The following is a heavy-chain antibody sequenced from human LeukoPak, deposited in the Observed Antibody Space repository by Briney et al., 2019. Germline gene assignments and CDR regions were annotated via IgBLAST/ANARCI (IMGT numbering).Heavy chain of an antibody. CDR3: ARLAVRGVIRRSYYYNMDV. Sequence: ASVKVSCKASGYTFTNYDINWVRQATGQGLEWMGWMNPNSGNTGYAQKFQGRVTITRNTAISTAYMELSSLRSEDTAVYYCARLAVRGVIRRSYYYNMDVWGKGTTVTVSS. V-gene: IGHV1-8*03. CDR1: GYTFTNYD. J-gene: IGHJ6*03. CDR2: MNPNSGNT. D-gene: IGHD3-10*01.